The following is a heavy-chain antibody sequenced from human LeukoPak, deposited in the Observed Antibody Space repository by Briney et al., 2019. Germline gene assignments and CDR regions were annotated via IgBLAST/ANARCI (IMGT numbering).Heavy chain of an antibody. V-gene: IGHV1-8*01. Sequence: ASVKVSCKASRYTFTSYDINWVRQATGQGLEWMGWMNPNSGNTGYAQKFQGRVTMTRNTSISTAYMELSSLRSEDTAVYYCARGREIAAAGTGFDYWGQGTLVTVSS. D-gene: IGHD6-13*01. CDR3: ARGREIAAAGTGFDY. CDR1: RYTFTSYD. J-gene: IGHJ4*02. CDR2: MNPNSGNT.